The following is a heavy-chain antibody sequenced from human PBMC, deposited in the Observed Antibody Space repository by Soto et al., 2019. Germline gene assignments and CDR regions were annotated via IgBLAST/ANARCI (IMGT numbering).Heavy chain of an antibody. J-gene: IGHJ4*01. CDR2: ISSSSSYI. CDR3: ASLSRFALDY. D-gene: IGHD3-10*01. CDR1: GFTFSSYT. V-gene: IGHV3-21*01. Sequence: GGSLRLSCAASGFTFSSYTMSWVRQAPGKGLEWVSSISSSSSYIYYTDSVKGRFTISRDNAKNSLYLQMNSLRAEDTAVYYWASLSRFALDYWGQGTLVTVSS.